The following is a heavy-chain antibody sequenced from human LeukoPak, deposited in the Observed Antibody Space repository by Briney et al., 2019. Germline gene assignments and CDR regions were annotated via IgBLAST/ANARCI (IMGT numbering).Heavy chain of an antibody. D-gene: IGHD6-13*01. V-gene: IGHV3-23*01. CDR2: ISGSGGST. CDR3: ARGHRSSGTNWFDP. CDR1: GFTFSSYA. Sequence: PGGSLRLSCAASGFTFSSYAMSWVRQAPGKGLEWVSAISGSGGSTYYADSVKGRFTISRDNSKNTVYLQMSSLRAEDTAVYYCARGHRSSGTNWFDPWGQGTLVTVSS. J-gene: IGHJ5*02.